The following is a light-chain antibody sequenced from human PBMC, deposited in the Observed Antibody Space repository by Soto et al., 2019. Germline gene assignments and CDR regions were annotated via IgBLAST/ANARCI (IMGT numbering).Light chain of an antibody. Sequence: EIVMTQSPATLSVSPGERATPSCRASQSASSYLAWYQQKPGQAPRLLIYGASSRATGIPDRFSGTGSETDFTLTISRLEPEDFAVYYCQQYDNSPITFGQGTRLEI. J-gene: IGKJ5*01. V-gene: IGKV3-20*01. CDR2: GAS. CDR1: QSASSY. CDR3: QQYDNSPIT.